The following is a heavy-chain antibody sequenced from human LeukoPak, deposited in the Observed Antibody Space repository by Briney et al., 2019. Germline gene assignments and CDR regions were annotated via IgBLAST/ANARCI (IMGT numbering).Heavy chain of an antibody. V-gene: IGHV3-33*01. J-gene: IGHJ4*02. CDR2: IWLDGSAK. CDR1: GFDFGSYD. D-gene: IGHD1-14*01. Sequence: PGGSLRLSCAASGFDFGSYDMHWVRQAPGKGLEWVAIIWLDGSAKYYGDSVKGRFTVSRDNSNNTLYLQMNSLRVEDTAVYYCARDLNREDFDYWGQGTLVAVSS. CDR3: ARDLNREDFDY.